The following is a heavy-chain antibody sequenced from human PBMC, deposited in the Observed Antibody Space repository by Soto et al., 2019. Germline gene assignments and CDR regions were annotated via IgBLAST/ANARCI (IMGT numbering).Heavy chain of an antibody. D-gene: IGHD6-19*01. Sequence: SETLSLTCAVSGGSISSGGYSWSWIRQPPGKGLEWIGYMYHSGSTYYNPSLKGRVTISIDRSKNQFSLKLSSVTAADTAVYYCARGDSSGWYDLWGQGTLVTVSS. J-gene: IGHJ5*02. CDR2: MYHSGST. CDR1: GGSISSGGYS. CDR3: ARGDSSGWYDL. V-gene: IGHV4-30-2*01.